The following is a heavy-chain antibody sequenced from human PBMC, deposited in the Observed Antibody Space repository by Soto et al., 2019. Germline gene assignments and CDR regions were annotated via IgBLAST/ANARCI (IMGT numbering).Heavy chain of an antibody. CDR1: GFTFSSYA. V-gene: IGHV3-30-3*01. D-gene: IGHD6-13*01. CDR3: ARDRIIAAAGTRGNHYYYYYGMDV. Sequence: PGGSLRLSCAASGFTFSSYAMHWVRQAPGKGLEWVAVISYDGSNKYYADSVKGRFTISRDNSKNTLYLQMNSLRAEDTAVYYCARDRIIAAAGTRGNHYYYYYGMDVWGQGTTVTVSS. CDR2: ISYDGSNK. J-gene: IGHJ6*02.